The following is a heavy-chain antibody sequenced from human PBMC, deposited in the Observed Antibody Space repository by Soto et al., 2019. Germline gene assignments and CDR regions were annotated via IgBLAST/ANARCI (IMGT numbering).Heavy chain of an antibody. J-gene: IGHJ4*02. V-gene: IGHV3-53*01. CDR3: APKPGGGGY. CDR1: GFTVSNNY. D-gene: IGHD3-10*01. Sequence: EVQLVESGGGLIQPGGSLRLSCAVSGFTVSNNYMSWVRQAPGKGLEGVSVIYSGGYTAYGDSVKGRFTISRDNSKNTLYLKKNSVGAGAPAVYSCAPKPGGGGYWGQGTLVTVSS. CDR2: IYSGGYT.